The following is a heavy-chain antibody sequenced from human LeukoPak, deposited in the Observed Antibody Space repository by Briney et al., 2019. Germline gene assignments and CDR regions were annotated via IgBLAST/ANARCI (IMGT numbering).Heavy chain of an antibody. J-gene: IGHJ6*03. CDR2: INPSGGST. D-gene: IGHD6-13*01. Sequence: ASVKVSCKASGYTFTSYYMHWVRQAPGQGLEWMGIINPSGGSTSYAQKFQGRVTMTRDTSTSTVYMELSSLRSEDTAVYYCARGPNEGTAAGTPYYYYYYYMDVWGKGTTVTVSS. CDR1: GYTFTSYY. V-gene: IGHV1-46*01. CDR3: ARGPNEGTAAGTPYYYYYYYMDV.